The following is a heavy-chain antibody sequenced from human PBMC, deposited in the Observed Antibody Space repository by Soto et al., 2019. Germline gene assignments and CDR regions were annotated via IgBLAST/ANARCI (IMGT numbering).Heavy chain of an antibody. J-gene: IGHJ4*02. CDR2: ITDSGGST. CDR3: AREVKQLYFDY. Sequence: EVQLLESGGGLVQPGGSLRLSCAASGFTFNNYGMSWVRQAPGKGLEWVSAITDSGGSTYYADSVKGRFTISRDNAKNSLYLQMNSLRDEDTAVYYCAREVKQLYFDYWGQGTLVTVSS. CDR1: GFTFNNYG. V-gene: IGHV3-23*01. D-gene: IGHD6-13*01.